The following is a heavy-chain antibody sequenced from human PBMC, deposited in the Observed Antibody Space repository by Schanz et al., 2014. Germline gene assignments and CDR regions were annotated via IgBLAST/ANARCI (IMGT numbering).Heavy chain of an antibody. Sequence: QVHLVQSGAEVKKPGASVKVSCKASGYNITSNDVTWVRQATGQGLEWMGWMNPNSGNTGYAQKFQGRVTMTRNTSISTAYMELSRLKSDDTAVYYCARGYGDSPTDFWGQGTLVTVSS. CDR2: MNPNSGNT. V-gene: IGHV1-8*01. CDR3: ARGYGDSPTDF. D-gene: IGHD4-17*01. CDR1: GYNITSND. J-gene: IGHJ4*02.